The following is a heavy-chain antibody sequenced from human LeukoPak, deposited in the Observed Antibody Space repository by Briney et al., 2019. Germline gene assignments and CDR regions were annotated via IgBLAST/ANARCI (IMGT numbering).Heavy chain of an antibody. CDR2: ISSSGSTI. Sequence: PGGSLRLSCAASGFTVSNNYVTWVRQAPGKGLEWVSYISSSGSTIYYADSVKGRFTISRDNAKNSLYLQMNSLRAEDTAVYYCARNSYSNYGLDWGQGTLVTVSS. CDR3: ARNSYSNYGLD. D-gene: IGHD4-11*01. CDR1: GFTVSNNY. V-gene: IGHV3-11*04. J-gene: IGHJ4*02.